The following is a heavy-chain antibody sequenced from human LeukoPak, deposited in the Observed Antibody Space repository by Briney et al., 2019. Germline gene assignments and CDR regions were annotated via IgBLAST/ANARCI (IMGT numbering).Heavy chain of an antibody. CDR2: TCYSGST. CDR3: ARDPESLSAFDI. CDR1: GGSISSYY. Sequence: SETLSLTCTVSGGSISSYYWSWIRQPPGKGLEWIGYTCYSGSTNYNPSLKSRVTISVDTSKNQFSLKLSSLTAADTAVYYCARDPESLSAFDIWGQGTMVTVSS. V-gene: IGHV4-59*01. J-gene: IGHJ3*02.